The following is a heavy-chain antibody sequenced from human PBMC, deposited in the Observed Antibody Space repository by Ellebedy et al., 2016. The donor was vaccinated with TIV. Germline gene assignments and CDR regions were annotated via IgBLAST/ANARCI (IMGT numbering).Heavy chain of an antibody. CDR3: ARDQSTGYNANDAFDI. CDR1: GFTFSSYG. V-gene: IGHV3-33*01. J-gene: IGHJ3*02. Sequence: PGGSLRLSCAVSGFTFSSYGMHWVRQAPGKGLEWVAVIWYDGINKYYADSVKGRFTISRDNSKNTLYLQMNSLRAEDTAAYYCARDQSTGYNANDAFDIWGQGTKVTVS. CDR2: IWYDGINK. D-gene: IGHD3-9*01.